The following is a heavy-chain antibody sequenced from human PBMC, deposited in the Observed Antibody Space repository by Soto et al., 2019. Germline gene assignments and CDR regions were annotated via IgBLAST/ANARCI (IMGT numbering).Heavy chain of an antibody. Sequence: GGSLRLSCAASGFTFSSYGMHWVRQAPGKGLEWVAVISYAGSNKNYAESVKGRFTISRDNAKNTLYLQMSSLRSEDTAVYYCVRFSGLDVWGQGTTVTVSS. CDR2: ISYAGSNK. CDR3: VRFSGLDV. J-gene: IGHJ6*02. V-gene: IGHV3-30*03. CDR1: GFTFSSYG.